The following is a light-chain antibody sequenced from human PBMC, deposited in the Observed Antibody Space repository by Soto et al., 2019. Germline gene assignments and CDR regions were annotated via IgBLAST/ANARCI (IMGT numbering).Light chain of an antibody. CDR1: ESINSD. V-gene: IGKV3-15*01. CDR3: QERRNWQGLT. CDR2: GAS. Sequence: EIVLTRSRATLAECAGEGGTRSCRASESINSDIAWYQQKPGQAPRLLIYGASTRATGIPDRFTGSGSGTEFSLTISSLGSEELAVYYCQERRNWQGLTFGEGTRLEIK. J-gene: IGKJ5*01.